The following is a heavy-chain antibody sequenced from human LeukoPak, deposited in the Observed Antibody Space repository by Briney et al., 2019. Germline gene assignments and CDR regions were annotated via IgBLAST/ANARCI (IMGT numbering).Heavy chain of an antibody. CDR3: ASRASGGGVYY. CDR2: VYYSGST. CDR1: GGSISSSSYC. V-gene: IGHV4-39*01. Sequence: SETLSLTCTVSGGSISSSSYCWGWIRQPPGKGLEWIGSVYYSGSTYYNPSLKSRVTISVDTSKNQFSLKLSSVTAADTAVYYCASRASGGGVYYWGQGTLVTVSS. D-gene: IGHD3-16*01. J-gene: IGHJ4*02.